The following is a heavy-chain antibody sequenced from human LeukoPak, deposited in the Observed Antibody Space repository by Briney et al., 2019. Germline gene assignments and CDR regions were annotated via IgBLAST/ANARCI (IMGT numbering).Heavy chain of an antibody. J-gene: IGHJ5*02. Sequence: GGSLRLSCAASGFTFSSYWMHWVRQAPGKGLVWVSRINSDGSRTSYADSVKGRFTISRDNAENTLYLQMNSLRVEDTAVYYCARKGMTTGTFDPWGQGTLVTVSS. D-gene: IGHD4-11*01. CDR1: GFTFSSYW. CDR3: ARKGMTTGTFDP. V-gene: IGHV3-74*01. CDR2: INSDGSRT.